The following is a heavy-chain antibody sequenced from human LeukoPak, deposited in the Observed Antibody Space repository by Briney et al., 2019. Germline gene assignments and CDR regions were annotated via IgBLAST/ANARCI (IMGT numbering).Heavy chain of an antibody. CDR1: GFTFSSYS. CDR3: AKDLRPYDILTGLDY. CDR2: ISSSSSTI. D-gene: IGHD3-9*01. V-gene: IGHV3-48*01. Sequence: PGGSLRLSCAASGFTFSSYSMNWVRQAPGKGLEWVSYISSSSSTIYYADSVKGRFTISRDNSKNTLYLQMNSLRAEDTAVYYCAKDLRPYDILTGLDYWGQGTLVTVSS. J-gene: IGHJ4*02.